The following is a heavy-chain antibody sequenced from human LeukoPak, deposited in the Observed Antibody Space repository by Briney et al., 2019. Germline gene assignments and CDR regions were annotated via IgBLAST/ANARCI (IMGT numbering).Heavy chain of an antibody. J-gene: IGHJ4*02. CDR2: ISSSGSII. Sequence: PGGSLSLSCAASGFTFSNYKMNWVRQAPGKGLEWVSYISSSGSIIYYSDSVKGRFTISRDNAKNSLYLQMNSLRAEDTAVYCCARHFGYFWCQGTLVTVSS. V-gene: IGHV3-48*03. CDR3: ARHFGYF. D-gene: IGHD3-10*01. CDR1: GFTFSNYK.